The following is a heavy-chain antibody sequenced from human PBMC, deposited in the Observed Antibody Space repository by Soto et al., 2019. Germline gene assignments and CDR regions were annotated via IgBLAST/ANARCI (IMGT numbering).Heavy chain of an antibody. Sequence: EVQLVESGGGLVQPGGSLRLSCAASGFTLSNYWMSWVRQAPGKGLEWVANIRRDGNEKYYVASVKGRFTISRDNAKNSLYRQMNSLRAEDTAVYYCAREGYSYGTYFDYWGQGTLVTVSS. CDR2: IRRDGNEK. J-gene: IGHJ4*02. CDR1: GFTLSNYW. V-gene: IGHV3-7*01. D-gene: IGHD5-18*01. CDR3: AREGYSYGTYFDY.